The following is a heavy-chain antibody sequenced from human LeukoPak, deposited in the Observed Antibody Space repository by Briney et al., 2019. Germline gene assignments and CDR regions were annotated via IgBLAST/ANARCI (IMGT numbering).Heavy chain of an antibody. D-gene: IGHD2-15*01. CDR1: GYTLTVLS. CDR3: TRSAVVLPYYFDY. J-gene: IGHJ4*02. CDR2: FDPENGET. V-gene: IGHV1-24*01. Sequence: ASVKVSCKVSGYTLTVLSMHWVRHARGKGPGWMGSFDPENGETLYAQEFQGRVTLTEDTSADTPYMELLSLRPEDAALFYCTRSAVVLPYYFDYGGQGTRVSVSS.